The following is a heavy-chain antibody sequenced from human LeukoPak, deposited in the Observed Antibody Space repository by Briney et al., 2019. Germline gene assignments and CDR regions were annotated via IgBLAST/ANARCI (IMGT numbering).Heavy chain of an antibody. CDR3: ARGGDGGDGFDY. CDR2: ISSSSSYT. J-gene: IGHJ4*02. V-gene: IGHV3-11*06. CDR1: GFTFSDYY. D-gene: IGHD2-21*02. Sequence: GGSLRLSCAASGFTFSDYYMSWIRQAPGKGREWVSYISSSSSYTNYADSVKGRFTISRDNAKNSLYLQMNSLRAEDTAVYYCARGGDGGDGFDYWGQGTLVTVSS.